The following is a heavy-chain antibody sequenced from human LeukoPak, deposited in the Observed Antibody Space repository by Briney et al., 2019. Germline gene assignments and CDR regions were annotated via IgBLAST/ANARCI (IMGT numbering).Heavy chain of an antibody. J-gene: IGHJ4*02. CDR2: ISGSGST. CDR3: AGYGGYSF. Sequence: PGRSLRLSCAASGFVVSGNHMTWVRQAPGKGLEWVSVISGSGSTFYADFVKGRLTISRDISKNTVYLQMNNLRAEDTAVYYCAGYGGYSFWGQGTLVTVSS. V-gene: IGHV3-66*01. D-gene: IGHD4-23*01. CDR1: GFVVSGNH.